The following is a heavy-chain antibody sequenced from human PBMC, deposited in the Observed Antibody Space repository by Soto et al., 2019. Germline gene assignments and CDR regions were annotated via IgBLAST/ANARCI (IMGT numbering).Heavy chain of an antibody. CDR1: GGTFSSYA. J-gene: IGHJ6*02. Sequence: SVKVSCKASGGTFSSYAISWVRQAPGQGLEWMGGIIPIFGTANYAQKFQGRVTITADESTSTAYMELSSLRSEDTAVYYCARSMVRGVIRPDYYYYGMDVWGQGTTVTVSS. CDR3: ARSMVRGVIRPDYYYYGMDV. V-gene: IGHV1-69*13. D-gene: IGHD3-10*01. CDR2: IIPIFGTA.